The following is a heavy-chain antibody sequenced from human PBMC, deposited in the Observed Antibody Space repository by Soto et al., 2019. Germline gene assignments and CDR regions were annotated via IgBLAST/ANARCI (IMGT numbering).Heavy chain of an antibody. D-gene: IGHD1-1*01. CDR1: GFTFATYA. Sequence: VGSLRLSCAASGFTFATYAMSWVRQAPGKGLEWVSAISATGISTHYADSVKGRVTISRDNSANTLSLEMSSLTAEDTAVYYCARDKDTSSWTGFDFWGHGTLVTVSS. V-gene: IGHV3-23*01. CDR2: ISATGIST. J-gene: IGHJ4*01. CDR3: ARDKDTSSWTGFDF.